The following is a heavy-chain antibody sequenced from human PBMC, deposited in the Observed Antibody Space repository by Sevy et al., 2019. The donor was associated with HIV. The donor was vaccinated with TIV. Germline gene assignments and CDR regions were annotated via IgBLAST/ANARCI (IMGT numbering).Heavy chain of an antibody. D-gene: IGHD3-3*01. Sequence: GGSLRLSCAASGFSFSNYGMHWVRQAPGKGLEWVAFIRYDGGIQYYADSVKGRFTISRDNSKNTLYLQMNRLRGEDTAEYYCAKDSVHSSLQFWNGYECVDWGQGTLVTVSS. CDR3: AKDSVHSSLQFWNGYECVD. J-gene: IGHJ4*02. CDR2: IRYDGGIQ. CDR1: GFSFSNYG. V-gene: IGHV3-30*02.